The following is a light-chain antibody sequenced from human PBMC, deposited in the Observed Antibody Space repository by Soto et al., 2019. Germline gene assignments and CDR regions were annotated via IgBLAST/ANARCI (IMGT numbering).Light chain of an antibody. CDR3: QHSAT. V-gene: IGKV3-20*01. J-gene: IGKJ3*01. CDR2: DAS. CDR1: QTVRSNS. Sequence: EIVLTQSPGTLSLSPGERATLSCTASQTVRSNSLAWYQHKPGQAPRLLMYDASSRPPGIPDRFSGSGSGTDFTLTISRLEPEDFAVYYCQHSATFGPGTKVDIK.